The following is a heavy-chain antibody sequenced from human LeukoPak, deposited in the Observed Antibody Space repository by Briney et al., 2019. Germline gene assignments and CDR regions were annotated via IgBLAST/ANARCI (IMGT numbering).Heavy chain of an antibody. CDR3: ARARAFPPPIIWSGYRYYFDY. J-gene: IGHJ4*02. D-gene: IGHD3-3*01. CDR2: INPNSGGT. Sequence: ASVKVSCKASGYTFTGYYMHWVGQAPGQGLEWMGWINPNSGGTNYAQKFQGRVTMTRDTSISTAYMELSGLRSDDTAVYYCARARAFPPPIIWSGYRYYFDYWGQGTLVTVSS. V-gene: IGHV1-2*02. CDR1: GYTFTGYY.